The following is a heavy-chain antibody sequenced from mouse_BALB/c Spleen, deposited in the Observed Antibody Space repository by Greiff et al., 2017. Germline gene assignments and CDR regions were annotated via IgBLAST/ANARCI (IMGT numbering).Heavy chain of an antibody. CDR3: ARGYYRYDEVYYAMDY. J-gene: IGHJ4*01. V-gene: IGHV1S137*01. CDR2: ISTYYGDA. D-gene: IGHD2-14*01. CDR1: GYTFTDYA. Sequence: VKLQQSGAELVRPGVSVKISCKGSGYTFTDYAMHWVKQSHAKSLEWIGVISTYYGDASYNQKFKGKATMTVDKSSSTAYMELARLTSEDSAIYYCARGYYRYDEVYYAMDYWGQGTSVTVSS.